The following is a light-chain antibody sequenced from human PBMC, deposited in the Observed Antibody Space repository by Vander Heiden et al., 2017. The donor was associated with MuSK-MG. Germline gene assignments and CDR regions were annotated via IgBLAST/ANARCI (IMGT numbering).Light chain of an antibody. J-gene: IGKJ3*01. CDR2: AAS. Sequence: DIQMTQSPSSLSASVGDRVTITCRASQSISSYLNWYQQKPGKAPKLLIYAASSLQSGVPSRFSGSGSGTDFTLTISMLQPEDFTTYYCQRSDSTPLTFGHGTKVDIK. V-gene: IGKV1-39*01. CDR1: QSISSY. CDR3: QRSDSTPLT.